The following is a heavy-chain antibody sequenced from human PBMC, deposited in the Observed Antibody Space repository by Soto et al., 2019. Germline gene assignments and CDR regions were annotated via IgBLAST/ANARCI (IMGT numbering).Heavy chain of an antibody. V-gene: IGHV3-74*01. CDR1: GFTFSSYW. D-gene: IGHD2-21*01. J-gene: IGHJ6*02. CDR2: INRDGSST. Sequence: EVQLVESGGGLVQPGGSLRLSCAASGFTFSSYWMHWLRQARGKGLVWVSRINRDGSSTSYADSVKGRFTISRDNAKNTLYLQMNSLRAEDTAVYYCAREGVCGYGMDVWGQGTTVTVSS. CDR3: AREGVCGYGMDV.